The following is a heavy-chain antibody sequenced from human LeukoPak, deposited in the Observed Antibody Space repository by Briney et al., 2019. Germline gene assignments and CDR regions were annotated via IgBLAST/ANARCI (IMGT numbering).Heavy chain of an antibody. D-gene: IGHD4-17*01. CDR2: ISAYNGNT. CDR1: GYTFTGYY. CDR3: ARDRRRLTTVTWGFDY. Sequence: ASVKVPCKASGYTFTGYYMHWVRQAPGQGLEWMGWISAYNGNTNYAQKLQGRVTMTTDTSTSTAYMELRSLRSDDTAVYYCARDRRRLTTVTWGFDYWGQGTLVTVSS. J-gene: IGHJ4*02. V-gene: IGHV1-18*04.